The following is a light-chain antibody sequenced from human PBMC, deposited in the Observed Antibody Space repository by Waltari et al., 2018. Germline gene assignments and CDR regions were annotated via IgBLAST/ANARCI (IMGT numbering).Light chain of an antibody. Sequence: DIQMTQSPSSLSASVGDRVTITCQASQDISKYLNWYQQKPGKAPKLLIYDASTLEVGVPSRFSGSGSGTDFTFSISSLQPEDFATYFCQQYDNPQFTFGPGTK. CDR2: DAS. CDR3: QQYDNPQFT. V-gene: IGKV1-33*01. CDR1: QDISKY. J-gene: IGKJ3*01.